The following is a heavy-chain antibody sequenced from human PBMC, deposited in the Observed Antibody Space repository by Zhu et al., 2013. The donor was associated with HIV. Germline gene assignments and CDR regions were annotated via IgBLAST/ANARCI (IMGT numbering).Heavy chain of an antibody. CDR1: GYTFTAYS. V-gene: IGHV1-46*01. CDR2: INPSGGST. Sequence: QVLLVQSGAEVKKPGASVKVSCKASGYTFTAYSLFWVRQAPGQGLEWMGSINPSGGSTSYAQKFQGRVTMTRDTSTSTVYMELSSLRSEDTAVYYCARDATTNVGIEGSFDYWGQGTLVTVSS. D-gene: IGHD5-12*01. CDR3: ARDATTNVGIEGSFDY. J-gene: IGHJ4*02.